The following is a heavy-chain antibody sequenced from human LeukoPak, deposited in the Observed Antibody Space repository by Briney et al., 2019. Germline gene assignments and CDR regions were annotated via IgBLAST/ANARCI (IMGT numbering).Heavy chain of an antibody. CDR1: GYTFTGYY. Sequence: ASVKVSCKASGYTFTGYYIHWVRQAPGQGREWLGCIKTNSGDTNYAQKFQRRLTMTRDTSINTAYMELSSLRSDDTAVYYCGRGDKTFDPWGQGTLVTVSS. V-gene: IGHV1-2*02. CDR2: IKTNSGDT. CDR3: GRGDKTFDP. J-gene: IGHJ5*02.